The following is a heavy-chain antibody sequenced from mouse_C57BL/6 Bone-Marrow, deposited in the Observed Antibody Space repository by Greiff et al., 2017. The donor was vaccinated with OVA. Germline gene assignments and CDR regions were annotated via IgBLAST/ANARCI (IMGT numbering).Heavy chain of an antibody. CDR3: ARRGVSTMISYDFAY. V-gene: IGHV1-26*01. J-gene: IGHJ3*01. CDR1: GYTFTDYY. CDR2: INPNNGGT. Sequence: VQLQQSGPELVKPGASVKISCKASGYTFTDYYMNWVKQSHGKSLEWIGDINPNNGGTSYNQKFKGKATLTVDKSSSTAYMELRSLTSEDSAVYYCARRGVSTMISYDFAYWGQGTLVTVSA. D-gene: IGHD2-4*01.